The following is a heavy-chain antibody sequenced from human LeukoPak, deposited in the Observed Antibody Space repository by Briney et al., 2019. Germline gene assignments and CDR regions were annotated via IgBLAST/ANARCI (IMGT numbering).Heavy chain of an antibody. J-gene: IGHJ4*02. D-gene: IGHD1-26*01. Sequence: ASVKVSCKASGYTFTSYGISWVRQAPGQGLEWMGWISAYNGNTNYAQKLQGRVTMTTDTSTSTAYMELRSLRSDDTAVYYCARTIQKRRIVGATTAVDYWGQGTLVTVSS. CDR1: GYTFTSYG. CDR3: ARTIQKRRIVGATTAVDY. CDR2: ISAYNGNT. V-gene: IGHV1-18*01.